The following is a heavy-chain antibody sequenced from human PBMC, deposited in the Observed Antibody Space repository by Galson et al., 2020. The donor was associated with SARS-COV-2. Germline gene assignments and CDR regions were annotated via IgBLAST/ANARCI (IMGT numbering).Heavy chain of an antibody. CDR3: ASVLHYDSSGCDAFGI. Sequence: KIGESLKISCKGSGYSFTSYWIGWVRQMPGKGLEWMGIIYPGDSDTRYSPSFQGQVTISADKSISTAYLQWSSLKASDTAMYYCASVLHYDSSGCDAFGIWGQGTMVTVSS. J-gene: IGHJ3*02. V-gene: IGHV5-51*01. CDR1: GYSFTSYW. D-gene: IGHD3-22*01. CDR2: IYPGDSDT.